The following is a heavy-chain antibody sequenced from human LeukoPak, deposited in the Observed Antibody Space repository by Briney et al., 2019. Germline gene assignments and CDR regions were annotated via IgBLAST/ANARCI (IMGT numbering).Heavy chain of an antibody. Sequence: GASVKVSCKASGYTFISYDINWVRQATGQGLEWMGWISAYNGNTNYAQKLQGRVTMTTDTSTSTAYMELRSLRSDDTAVYYCARVVSGWYYFDYWGQGTLVTVSS. D-gene: IGHD6-19*01. CDR1: GYTFISYD. CDR3: ARVVSGWYYFDY. V-gene: IGHV1-18*01. J-gene: IGHJ4*02. CDR2: ISAYNGNT.